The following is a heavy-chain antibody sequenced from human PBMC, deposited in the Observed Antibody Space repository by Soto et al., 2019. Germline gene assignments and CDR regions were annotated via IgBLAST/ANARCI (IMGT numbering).Heavy chain of an antibody. CDR3: ARVAAARGDYYYYGMDV. CDR2: IIPIFGTA. CDR1: GGTFSSYA. Sequence: QAQLVQSGAEVKKPGSSVKVSCKASGGTFSSYAISWVRQAPGQGLEWMGGIIPIFGTANYAQKFQGRVTITADESTSTAYMELSSLRSEDTAVYYCARVAAARGDYYYYGMDVWGQGTTVTVSS. V-gene: IGHV1-69*01. J-gene: IGHJ6*02. D-gene: IGHD6-6*01.